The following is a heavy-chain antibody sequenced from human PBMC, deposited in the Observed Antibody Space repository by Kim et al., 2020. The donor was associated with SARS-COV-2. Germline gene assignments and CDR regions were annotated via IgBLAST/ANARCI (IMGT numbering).Heavy chain of an antibody. CDR2: SSSSSYK. CDR3: ACRDY. J-gene: IGHJ4*02. Sequence: SSSSSYKYYADSVKSRFTISGDNAKNALYLQMNSLRAEDTAVYYCACRDYWGQGTLVTVSS. V-gene: IGHV3-21*01. D-gene: IGHD2-15*01.